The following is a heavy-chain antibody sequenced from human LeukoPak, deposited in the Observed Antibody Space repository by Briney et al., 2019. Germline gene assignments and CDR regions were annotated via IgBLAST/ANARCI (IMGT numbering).Heavy chain of an antibody. J-gene: IGHJ4*02. CDR2: INPNSGGT. CDR3: ARDLHFYDSSGYYYDFDY. V-gene: IGHV1-2*02. D-gene: IGHD3-22*01. CDR1: GYTFTGYY. Sequence: ASVKVSCKASGYTFTGYYMHWVRQAPGQGLVWMGWINPNSGGTNYAQKFQGRVTMTRDTSISTAYMELSRLRSDDTAVYYCARDLHFYDSSGYYYDFDYWGQGTLVTVSS.